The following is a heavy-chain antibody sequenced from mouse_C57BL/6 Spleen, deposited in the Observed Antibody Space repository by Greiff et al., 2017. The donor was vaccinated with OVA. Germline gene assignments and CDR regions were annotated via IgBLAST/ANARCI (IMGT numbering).Heavy chain of an antibody. D-gene: IGHD1-1*01. CDR3: ARNPRSYD. CDR2: IDPSDSYT. J-gene: IGHJ2*01. V-gene: IGHV1-50*01. CDR1: GYTFTSYW. Sequence: QVQLQQPGAELVKPGASVKLSCKASGYTFTSYWMQWVKQRPGQGLEWIGEIDPSDSYTNYNQKFKGQATLTVDTSSSTAYMQLSSLTSEDSAVYYCARNPRSYDWGQGTTLTVSS.